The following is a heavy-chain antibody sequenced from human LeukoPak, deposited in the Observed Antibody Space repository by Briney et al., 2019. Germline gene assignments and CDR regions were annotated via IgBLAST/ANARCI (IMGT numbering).Heavy chain of an antibody. J-gene: IGHJ4*02. Sequence: SETLSLTCAVSGYSISSGYYWGWIRQPPGKGLEWIGSIYHSGSTYYNPSLKSRVTISVDTSKNQFSLKLSSVTAADTAVYYCARAESGGDFDYWGQGTLVTVPS. D-gene: IGHD2-15*01. V-gene: IGHV4-38-2*01. CDR1: GYSISSGYY. CDR2: IYHSGST. CDR3: ARAESGGDFDY.